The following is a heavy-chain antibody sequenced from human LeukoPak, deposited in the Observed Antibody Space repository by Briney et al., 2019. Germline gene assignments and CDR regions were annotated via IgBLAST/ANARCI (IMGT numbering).Heavy chain of an antibody. D-gene: IGHD1-26*01. V-gene: IGHV3-48*03. Sequence: GGSLRLSCAASGFTFSSYEMNWVRQAPGKGLEWVSYISSSGSTIYYADSVKGRFTISRDNAKNSLYLQMSSLRSEDTAVYYCAPTIVGATPCFDYWGQGTLVTVSS. CDR1: GFTFSSYE. CDR2: ISSSGSTI. CDR3: APTIVGATPCFDY. J-gene: IGHJ4*02.